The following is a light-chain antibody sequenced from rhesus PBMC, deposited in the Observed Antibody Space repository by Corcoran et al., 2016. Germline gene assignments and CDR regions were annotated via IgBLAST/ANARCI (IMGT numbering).Light chain of an antibody. V-gene: IGKV1-43*02. CDR3: LQYNSDPLT. J-gene: IGKJ4*01. CDR2: GVS. CDR1: QGINTY. Sequence: DIQMTQSPSSLSASIGDRVTITCRASQGINTYLNWYQQKPGKTPKRLIYGVSSLESGVPSRFSGSGSGTDFTLTISSLQPEDFATYYCLQYNSDPLTFGGGTKVEIK.